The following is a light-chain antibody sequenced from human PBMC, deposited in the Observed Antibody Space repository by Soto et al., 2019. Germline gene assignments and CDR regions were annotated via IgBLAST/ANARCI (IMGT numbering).Light chain of an antibody. V-gene: IGLV2-14*01. J-gene: IGLJ2*01. Sequence: QSALTQPASVSGSPGQSITISCTGASSDVGGYNYVSWYQQHPGKAPKLMIYEVTNRPSGVSDRFSGSKSGNTASLTISGPQAEDEADYYCISYTGTTTLVVFGGGTKVTVL. CDR3: ISYTGTTTLVV. CDR2: EVT. CDR1: SSDVGGYNY.